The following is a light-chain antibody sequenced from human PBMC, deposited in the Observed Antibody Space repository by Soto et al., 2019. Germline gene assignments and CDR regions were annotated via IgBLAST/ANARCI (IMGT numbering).Light chain of an antibody. Sequence: QLVLTQPPSVSGAPGQRVTISCTGSSSNIGAGYDVRWFQHLPGTAPKLLIYDNSHRPSGVPDRFSGSKSGTSASLAITGLQAEDAAGYYCQSYDSSLSGSVFGGGTQLTVL. V-gene: IGLV1-40*01. CDR3: QSYDSSLSGSV. J-gene: IGLJ3*02. CDR2: DNS. CDR1: SSNIGAGYD.